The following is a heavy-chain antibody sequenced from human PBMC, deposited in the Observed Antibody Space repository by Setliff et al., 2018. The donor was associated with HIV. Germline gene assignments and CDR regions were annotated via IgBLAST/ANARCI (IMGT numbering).Heavy chain of an antibody. Sequence: ASVKVSCKASGSSFTSYGLNWVRQAPGQGLEWMGWISVYNGYTNYAQKVRDRVTMTADTSTSTAYMELRSLRSDDTAMYYCARAYDILTGYSDYWGQGTLVTVSS. CDR3: ARAYDILTGYSDY. D-gene: IGHD3-9*01. CDR1: GSSFTSYG. J-gene: IGHJ4*02. CDR2: ISVYNGYT. V-gene: IGHV1-18*01.